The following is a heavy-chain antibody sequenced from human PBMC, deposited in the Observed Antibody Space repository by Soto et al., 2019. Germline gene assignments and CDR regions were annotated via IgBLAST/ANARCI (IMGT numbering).Heavy chain of an antibody. Sequence: GGSLRLSCAASGFSFTNYEMNWVRQAPGKGLEWIAYIGLSGDTIYYADSVKGRFTISRDHAKNSLELQMNSLRADDTALYYCARESFSASPNFFDYWGRGTQVTVSS. CDR3: ARESFSASPNFFDY. CDR1: GFSFTNYE. CDR2: IGLSGDTI. J-gene: IGHJ4*02. V-gene: IGHV3-48*03. D-gene: IGHD3-16*01.